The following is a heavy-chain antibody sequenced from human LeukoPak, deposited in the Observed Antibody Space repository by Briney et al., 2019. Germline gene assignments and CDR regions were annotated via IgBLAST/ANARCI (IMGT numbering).Heavy chain of an antibody. Sequence: PGGSLRLSCAASGFTFSSYSMTWVRQAPGKGLEWVSSISSSSSYIYYADSVKGRFTISRDNAKNSLYLQMNSLRAEDTAVYYCARANNYDSSGNYFDYWGQGTLVTVSS. J-gene: IGHJ4*02. CDR3: ARANNYDSSGNYFDY. CDR1: GFTFSSYS. D-gene: IGHD3-22*01. V-gene: IGHV3-21*01. CDR2: ISSSSSYI.